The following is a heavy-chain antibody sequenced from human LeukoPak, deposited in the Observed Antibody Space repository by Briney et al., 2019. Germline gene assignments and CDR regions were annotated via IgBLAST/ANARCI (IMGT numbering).Heavy chain of an antibody. V-gene: IGHV3-23*01. CDR2: ISGSGGST. Sequence: SGGSLRLSCAASGFTFSSYGMSWVRQAPGKGLEWVSAISGSGGSTYYADSVKGRFTISRDNSKNTLYLQMNSLRAEDTAVYYCATRWAYECSGGSCYSRYWGQGTLVTVSS. J-gene: IGHJ4*02. D-gene: IGHD2-15*01. CDR3: ATRWAYECSGGSCYSRY. CDR1: GFTFSSYG.